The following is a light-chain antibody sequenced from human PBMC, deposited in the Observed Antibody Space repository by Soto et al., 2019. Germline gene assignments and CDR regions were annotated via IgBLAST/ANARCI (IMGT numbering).Light chain of an antibody. Sequence: EIVMTQSPDTLSVSPGERVTLSCRASQRVSSDLAWYQQKPGQAPRLLIYGASTRATDIAARFSGSGSGTEFTLTISSLQSEDFAVYYCHQYNNWLPYTFGQGTKLEIK. V-gene: IGKV3-15*01. CDR3: HQYNNWLPYT. J-gene: IGKJ2*01. CDR2: GAS. CDR1: QRVSSD.